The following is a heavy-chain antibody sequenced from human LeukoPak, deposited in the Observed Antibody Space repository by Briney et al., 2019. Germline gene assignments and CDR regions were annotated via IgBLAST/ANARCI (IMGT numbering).Heavy chain of an antibody. Sequence: SETLSLTCTVSGGSISSGGYYWSWIRQPPGKGLEWIGYIYYSGSTNYNPSLKSRVTISVDTSKNQFSLKLSSVTAADTAVYYCARELNYYDSSGYFTFDIWGQGTMVTVSS. D-gene: IGHD3-22*01. J-gene: IGHJ3*02. V-gene: IGHV4-61*08. CDR1: GGSISSGGYY. CDR2: IYYSGST. CDR3: ARELNYYDSSGYFTFDI.